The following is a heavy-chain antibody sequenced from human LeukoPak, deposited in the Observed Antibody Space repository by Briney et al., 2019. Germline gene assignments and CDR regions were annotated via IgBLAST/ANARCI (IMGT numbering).Heavy chain of an antibody. Sequence: PSETLSLTCTVSGGSISSSSSYWGWIGQPPGKGLEWIGSIYYIGSTYYNPSLKSRATISVDTSKNQFSLKLSSVTAADTAVYYCARLSSSSWYIAFDIWGQGTMVTVSS. J-gene: IGHJ3*02. CDR2: IYYIGST. V-gene: IGHV4-39*01. CDR3: ARLSSSSWYIAFDI. CDR1: GGSISSSSSY. D-gene: IGHD6-13*01.